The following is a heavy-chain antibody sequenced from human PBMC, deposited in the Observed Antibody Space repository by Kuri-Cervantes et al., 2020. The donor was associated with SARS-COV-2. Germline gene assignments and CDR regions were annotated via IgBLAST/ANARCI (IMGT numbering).Heavy chain of an antibody. V-gene: IGHV4-59*01. CDR1: GGSISSYY. J-gene: IGHJ4*02. CDR2: IYYSGST. CDR3: ARGSRNYPFDN. D-gene: IGHD1-7*01. Sequence: SETLSLTCTVSGGSISSYYWSWIRQPPGKGLEWIGYIYYSGSTNYNPSLKSRVTISVDTSKNQFSLKLSSVTAADTAVYYCARGSRNYPFDNWGQGTLVTVSS.